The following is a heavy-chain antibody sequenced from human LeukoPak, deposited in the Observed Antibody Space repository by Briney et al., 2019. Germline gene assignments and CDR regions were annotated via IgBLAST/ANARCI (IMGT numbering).Heavy chain of an antibody. J-gene: IGHJ3*02. V-gene: IGHV3-48*01. CDR2: ISSSSSTI. CDR3: ARDRQAFDI. Sequence: PGGSLRLSCAASGFTFSSYSMNWVRQAPGKGLEWVSYISSSSSTIYYADSVKGRFTISRDNAKNSLYLQMNSLRAEDTAVYYCARDRQAFDIWGQGTMVTVSS. CDR1: GFTFSSYS.